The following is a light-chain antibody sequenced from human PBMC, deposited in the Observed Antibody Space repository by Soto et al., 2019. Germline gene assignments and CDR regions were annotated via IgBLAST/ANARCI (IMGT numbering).Light chain of an antibody. CDR3: NSYTTSSTWV. Sequence: QSALTQPASVSGSPGQSITISCTGTSSDVGGYNYVSWYQQHPGRAPKLMIYEVSNRPSGVSNRFSGSKSDNTASLTISGLQAEDEADYSCNSYTTSSTWVFGGGTKLTVL. CDR1: SSDVGGYNY. CDR2: EVS. J-gene: IGLJ3*02. V-gene: IGLV2-14*01.